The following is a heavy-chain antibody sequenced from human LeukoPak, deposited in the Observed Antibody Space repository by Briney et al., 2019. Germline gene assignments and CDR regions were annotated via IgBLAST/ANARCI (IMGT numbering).Heavy chain of an antibody. V-gene: IGHV4-61*05. J-gene: IGHJ6*03. D-gene: IGHD2-2*01. CDR2: IYYSGST. CDR1: GDSITNNNYY. CDR3: ARESLPPECSSTSCYYYYYMDV. Sequence: PSETLSLTCTVSGDSITNNNYYWGWIRQPPRKGLEWIGYIYYSGSTNYNPSLKSRVTISVDTSKNQFSLKLSSVTAADTAVYYCARESLPPECSSTSCYYYYYMDVWGKGTTVTVSS.